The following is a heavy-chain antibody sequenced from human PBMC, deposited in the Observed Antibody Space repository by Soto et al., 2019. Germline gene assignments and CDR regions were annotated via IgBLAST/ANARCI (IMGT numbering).Heavy chain of an antibody. D-gene: IGHD6-13*01. CDR1: GFIFSGTT. CDR3: TRAPDGNNADY. Sequence: EVQLVESGGDLVQPGGSLKLSCAASGFIFSGTTIHWVRQASGEGLEWVGGIRGRADNYATGYAASVKGRVTISRDDSKKTAYLQMNSLKTEDTAVYFCTRAPDGNNADYWGQGTLVTVSS. CDR2: IRGRADNYAT. V-gene: IGHV3-73*02. J-gene: IGHJ4*02.